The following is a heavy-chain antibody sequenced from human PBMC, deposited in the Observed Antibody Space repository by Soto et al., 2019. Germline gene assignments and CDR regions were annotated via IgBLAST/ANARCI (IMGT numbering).Heavy chain of an antibody. CDR3: ARGSGAYELGYDFWSGYYDYYYYYGMDV. D-gene: IGHD3-3*01. J-gene: IGHJ6*02. Sequence: GGSLRLSCAASGFTFSSYWMSWVRQAPGKGLEWVANIKQDGSEKYYVDSVKGRFTISRDNAKNSLYLQMNSLRAEDTAVYYCARGSGAYELGYDFWSGYYDYYYYYGMDVWGQGTTVTVSS. V-gene: IGHV3-7*05. CDR2: IKQDGSEK. CDR1: GFTFSSYW.